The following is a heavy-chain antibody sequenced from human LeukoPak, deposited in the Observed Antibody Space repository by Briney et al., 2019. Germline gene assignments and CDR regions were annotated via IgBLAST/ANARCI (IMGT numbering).Heavy chain of an antibody. CDR2: ISYDGSNK. CDR1: GFTFSSYA. Sequence: GGSLRLSCAASGFTFSSYAMHWVRQAPGKGLEWVAVISYDGSNKYYADSVKGRFTISRDNSKNTLYLQMNSLRAEDTAVYYCARDTPPAGTTAFDIWGQGTMVTVSS. CDR3: ARDTPPAGTTAFDI. J-gene: IGHJ3*02. D-gene: IGHD1-1*01. V-gene: IGHV3-30*04.